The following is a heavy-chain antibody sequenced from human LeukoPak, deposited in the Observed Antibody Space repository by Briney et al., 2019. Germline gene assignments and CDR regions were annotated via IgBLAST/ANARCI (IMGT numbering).Heavy chain of an antibody. D-gene: IGHD3-22*01. CDR1: GFTFRNYW. Sequence: PGGSLRLSCAASGFTFRNYWMSWVRQAPGKGLEWVANINQDESGKNYINSVKGRFTISRDNAKNSLNLQMNSLRGEDTAVYYCAKDRSSGYYPFKFTFDYWGQGTLVTVSS. CDR3: AKDRSSGYYPFKFTFDY. V-gene: IGHV3-7*01. CDR2: INQDESGK. J-gene: IGHJ4*02.